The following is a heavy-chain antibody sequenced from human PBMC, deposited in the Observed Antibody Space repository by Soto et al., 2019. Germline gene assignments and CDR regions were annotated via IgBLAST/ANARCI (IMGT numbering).Heavy chain of an antibody. CDR3: AKTRGLEQQLGFDY. CDR1: GFTFDDYA. Sequence: EVQLVESGGGLVQPGRSLRLSCAASGFTFDDYAMHWVRQAPGKGLEWVSGISWNSGSIGYADSVKGGFTISRDNAKNSLYLQMNSLRAEDTALYYCAKTRGLEQQLGFDYWGQGTLVTVSS. J-gene: IGHJ4*02. D-gene: IGHD6-13*01. V-gene: IGHV3-9*01. CDR2: ISWNSGSI.